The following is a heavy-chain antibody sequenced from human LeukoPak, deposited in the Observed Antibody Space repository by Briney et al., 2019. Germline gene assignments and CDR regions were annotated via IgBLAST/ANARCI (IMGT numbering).Heavy chain of an antibody. Sequence: SETLSLTCAVYGGSFSGYYWSWIRQPPGKGLEWIGEINHSGSTNYNPSLKSRVTISVDTSKNQFSLKLSSVTAADTAVYYCAGTPVGDIVVVPAARTDYWGQGTLVTVSS. V-gene: IGHV4-34*01. D-gene: IGHD2-2*01. J-gene: IGHJ4*02. CDR2: INHSGST. CDR1: GGSFSGYY. CDR3: AGTPVGDIVVVPAARTDY.